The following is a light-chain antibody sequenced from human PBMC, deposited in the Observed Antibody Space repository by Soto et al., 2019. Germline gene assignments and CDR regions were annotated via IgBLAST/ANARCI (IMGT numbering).Light chain of an antibody. V-gene: IGKV1-9*01. CDR2: YVS. CDR3: QEIDSYPPT. Sequence: DIPLTQSPTFLSAAVGDTITITCRASQDVNSHLAWYQQTPGRAPKLLISYVSTLQSGVPSRFSGSGSRTDFPLTISSLHPEDFATHYCQEIDSYPPTFGQGTRLEI. J-gene: IGKJ5*01. CDR1: QDVNSH.